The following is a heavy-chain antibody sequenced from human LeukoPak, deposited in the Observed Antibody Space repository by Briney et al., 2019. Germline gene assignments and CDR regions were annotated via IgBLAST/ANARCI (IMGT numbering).Heavy chain of an antibody. J-gene: IGHJ5*02. CDR1: GFTFSSYA. D-gene: IGHD3-9*01. Sequence: PGGSVRLFCAASGFTFSSYAMSWVRQASGKGLEGVSANSGSGGSTYYADSVKGRFTIPRDNSKHTLYLQMNSLRAEDRAVYYCAKVCILTGYYIWFAPWGQGTLFTVSS. V-gene: IGHV3-23*01. CDR3: AKVCILTGYYIWFAP. CDR2: NSGSGGST.